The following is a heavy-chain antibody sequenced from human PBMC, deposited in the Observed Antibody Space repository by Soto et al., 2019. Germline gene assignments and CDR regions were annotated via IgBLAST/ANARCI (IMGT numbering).Heavy chain of an antibody. CDR1: GYSFATYG. CDR2: ISAHNGDT. D-gene: IGHD3-22*01. Sequence: ASVKVSCKASGYSFATYGFSWVRQAPGQGLECVGWISAHNGDTHYSQKFQGRVTLTTDTSTNTGYMELRSLASDDTAVYFCATEPIYYNDGSGYYPLGHWGQGTLVTVSS. V-gene: IGHV1-18*04. J-gene: IGHJ4*02. CDR3: ATEPIYYNDGSGYYPLGH.